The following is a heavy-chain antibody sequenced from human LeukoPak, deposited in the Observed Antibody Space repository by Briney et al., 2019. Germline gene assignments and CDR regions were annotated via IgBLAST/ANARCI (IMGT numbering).Heavy chain of an antibody. D-gene: IGHD3-10*01. J-gene: IGHJ6*02. CDR3: ATYYYGSGSYPKHYYYYGMDV. CDR1: GFTFDDYA. CDR2: ISWNSGNI. Sequence: GGSLRLSCAASGFTFDDYAMHWVRQVPGKGLEWVSGISWNSGNIGYADSVKGRFTISRDNAKNSLYLQMNTLRAEDTALYYCATYYYGSGSYPKHYYYYGMDVWGQGTTVTVSS. V-gene: IGHV3-9*01.